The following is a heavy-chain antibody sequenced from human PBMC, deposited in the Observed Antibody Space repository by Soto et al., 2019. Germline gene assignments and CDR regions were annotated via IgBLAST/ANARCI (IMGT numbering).Heavy chain of an antibody. CDR1: GGSISSGGYY. Sequence: SETLSLTCTVSGGSISSGGYYWSWIRQHPGKGLEWIGDINHSGSTNYNPSLKSRVTISVDTSKNQFSLKLSSVTAADTALYYCARGREGIAAAGTFVWFDPWGQGTLVTVSS. J-gene: IGHJ5*02. CDR3: ARGREGIAAAGTFVWFDP. D-gene: IGHD6-13*01. CDR2: INHSGST. V-gene: IGHV4-31*03.